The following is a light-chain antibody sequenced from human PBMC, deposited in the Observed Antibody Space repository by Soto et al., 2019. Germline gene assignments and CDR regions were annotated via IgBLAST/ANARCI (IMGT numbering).Light chain of an antibody. Sequence: QAVVTQEPSLTVSPGGTVTLTCGSSTGPVTSGHYPYWFQQKPGQAPRTLIYDTYKKYSWTPARFSGSLLGDKDALTLSGAQSEDEADYYCLVTYSVALRVFGGGTKLTVL. CDR3: LVTYSVALRV. V-gene: IGLV7-46*01. CDR1: TGPVTSGHY. CDR2: DTY. J-gene: IGLJ3*02.